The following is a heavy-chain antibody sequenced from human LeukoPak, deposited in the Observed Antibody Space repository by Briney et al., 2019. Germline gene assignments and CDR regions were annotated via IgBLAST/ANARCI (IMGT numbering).Heavy chain of an antibody. CDR1: GFTFSSYE. Sequence: QPGGSLRLSCAASGFTFSSYEMNWVRQAPGKGLEWVSYISSSGSPIYYADSVKGRFTISRDNAKNSLYLQMNSLRAEDTAIYYCVLRGAVAAADFRGQGTLVTVSS. CDR2: ISSSGSPI. J-gene: IGHJ4*02. D-gene: IGHD6-19*01. V-gene: IGHV3-48*03. CDR3: VLRGAVAAADF.